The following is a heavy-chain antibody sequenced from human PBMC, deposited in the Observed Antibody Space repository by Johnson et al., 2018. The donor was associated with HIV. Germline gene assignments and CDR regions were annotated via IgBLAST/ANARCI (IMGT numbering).Heavy chain of an antibody. CDR2: MSYDGNSK. J-gene: IGHJ3*02. Sequence: QVQLVESGGGVVQPGRSLRLSCAASGFTFSSYGMHWVRQAPGKGLEWVAVMSYDGNSKFYADSVKGRFTISRDNSKNTLYLQMNSLRAEDTAVYYCARDQNIVLMVYAAPGAFDIWGQGTMVTVSS. CDR3: ARDQNIVLMVYAAPGAFDI. V-gene: IGHV3-30*03. D-gene: IGHD2-8*01. CDR1: GFTFSSYG.